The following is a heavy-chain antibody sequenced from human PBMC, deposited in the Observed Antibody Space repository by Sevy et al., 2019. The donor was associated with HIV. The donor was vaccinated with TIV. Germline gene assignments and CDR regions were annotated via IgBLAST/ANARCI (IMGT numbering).Heavy chain of an antibody. CDR2: ISSSSRYI. Sequence: GGSLRLSCPASGFTFSNYNMNWVRQAPGKGLEWVSSISSSSRYIYYADSMKGRFTISIDNANNSMYLQMNSLRAEETAVHCLARMVVNCSGSSGFQGYYYGMDIWGQWTTVTVSS. D-gene: IGHD2-15*01. CDR3: ARMVVNCSGSSGFQGYYYGMDI. V-gene: IGHV3-21*01. CDR1: GFTFSNYN. J-gene: IGHJ6*02.